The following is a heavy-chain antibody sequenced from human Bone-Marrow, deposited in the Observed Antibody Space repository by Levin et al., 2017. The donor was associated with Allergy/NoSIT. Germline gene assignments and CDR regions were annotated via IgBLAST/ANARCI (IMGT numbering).Heavy chain of an antibody. V-gene: IGHV3-23*01. CDR3: AKMYYDFWSGYDY. CDR1: GFTLSSYA. CDR2: ISGSGGST. Sequence: GGSLRLSCAASGFTLSSYAMSWVRQAPGKGLEWVSAISGSGGSTYYADSVKGRFTISRDNSKNTLYLQMNSLRAEDTAVYYCAKMYYDFWSGYDYWGQGTLVTISS. J-gene: IGHJ4*02. D-gene: IGHD3-3*01.